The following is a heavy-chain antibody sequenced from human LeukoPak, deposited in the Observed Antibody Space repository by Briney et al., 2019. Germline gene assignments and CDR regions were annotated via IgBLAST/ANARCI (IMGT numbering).Heavy chain of an antibody. V-gene: IGHV4-59*11. CDR1: GGPISNHY. D-gene: IGHD1-1*01. CDR3: ARNWNGVFDY. J-gene: IGHJ4*02. Sequence: SETLSLTCSVSGGPISNHYWSWIRQPPGKGLEWTGYINYSGSTNYIPSLKSRVTISVDTSKNQFSLKLSSVTAADTAVYYCARNWNGVFDYWGQGTLVTVSS. CDR2: INYSGST.